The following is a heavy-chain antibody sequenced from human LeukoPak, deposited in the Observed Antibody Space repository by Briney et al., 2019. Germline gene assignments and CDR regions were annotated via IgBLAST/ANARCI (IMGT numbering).Heavy chain of an antibody. V-gene: IGHV4-4*07. CDR1: GGSLSSYY. CDR2: IYTSGST. CDR3: ARGEHSSSWYYFDY. D-gene: IGHD6-13*01. Sequence: PSETLSLTCTVSGGSLSSYYWSWIRQPAGKGLEWIGRIYTSGSTNYNPSLKSRVTMSVHTSKNQFSLKLSSVTAADTVVYYCARGEHSSSWYYFDYWGQGTLVTVSS. J-gene: IGHJ4*02.